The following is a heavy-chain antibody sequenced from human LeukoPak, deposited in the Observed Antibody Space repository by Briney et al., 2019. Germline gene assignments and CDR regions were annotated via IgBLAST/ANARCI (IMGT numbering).Heavy chain of an antibody. V-gene: IGHV3-21*01. D-gene: IGHD6-13*01. CDR3: AKASWVSNADAVL. CDR2: ISSSSSYI. Sequence: GGPLRLSCAASGFTFSSYSMNWVRQAPGKGLEWVSSISSSSSYIYYADSVKGRFTISRDNAKNSLYLQMNSLRAEDTAVYYCAKASWVSNADAVLWGQGTEVTVSS. CDR1: GFTFSSYS. J-gene: IGHJ4*02.